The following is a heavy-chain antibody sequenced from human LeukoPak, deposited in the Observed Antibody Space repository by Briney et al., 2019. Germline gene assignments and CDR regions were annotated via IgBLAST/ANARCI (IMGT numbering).Heavy chain of an antibody. Sequence: SETLSLTCAVYGGSFSGYYWSWIRQPPGKGLEWIGEINHSGSTNYNPSLKSRVTISVDTSKNQFSLKLSSVTAADTAVYYCARHKQQLIKNYYYYMDVCGKGTTVTISS. D-gene: IGHD6-13*01. V-gene: IGHV4-34*01. CDR1: GGSFSGYY. CDR3: ARHKQQLIKNYYYYMDV. CDR2: INHSGST. J-gene: IGHJ6*03.